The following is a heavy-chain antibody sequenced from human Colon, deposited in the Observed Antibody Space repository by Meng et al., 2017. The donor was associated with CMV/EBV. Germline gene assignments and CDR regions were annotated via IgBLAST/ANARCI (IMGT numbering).Heavy chain of an antibody. CDR1: AGSLNDLY. CDR2: IFPTGSA. V-gene: IGHV4-4*07. Sequence: QVLLQDSRPGLCKLSAALFLTCTVSAGSLNDLYGNWIRQPVWKALEWIGRIFPTGSAYYNPSLNTRVTMSVDTSKNQLSLQLTSVTAAHPAVYYCARDSDGSGTFSYWFDPWGQGTLVTVSS. J-gene: IGHJ5*02. CDR3: ARDSDGSGTFSYWFDP. D-gene: IGHD3-10*01.